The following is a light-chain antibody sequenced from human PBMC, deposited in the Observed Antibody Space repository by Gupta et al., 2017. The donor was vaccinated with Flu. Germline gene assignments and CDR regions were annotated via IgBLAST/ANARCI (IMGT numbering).Light chain of an antibody. CDR3: MQALQTPWT. CDR2: LGS. V-gene: IGKV2-28*01. Sequence: EIVMTQSPLSLPVTPGETASISCRSSQSLLHSNGYNYLDWYLQKPGQSPQLLIYLGSNRASGVPDRFSGRGSGTDFTLKISRVEAEDVGVYYCMQALQTPWTFGQGTKVEIK. CDR1: QSLLHSNGYNY. J-gene: IGKJ1*01.